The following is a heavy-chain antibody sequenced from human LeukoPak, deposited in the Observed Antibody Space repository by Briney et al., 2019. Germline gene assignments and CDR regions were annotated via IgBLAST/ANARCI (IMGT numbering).Heavy chain of an antibody. CDR3: ARHLEWLLFYFDY. Sequence: SETLSLTCTVSGGSISSSSYYWGWIRQPPGKGLEWIGSIYYSGSTYYNPSLKSRVTISVDTSKNQFSLKLSSVTAADTAVYYCARHLEWLLFYFDYWGQGTLVTVSS. J-gene: IGHJ4*02. CDR2: IYYSGST. CDR1: GGSISSSSYY. V-gene: IGHV4-39*01. D-gene: IGHD3-3*01.